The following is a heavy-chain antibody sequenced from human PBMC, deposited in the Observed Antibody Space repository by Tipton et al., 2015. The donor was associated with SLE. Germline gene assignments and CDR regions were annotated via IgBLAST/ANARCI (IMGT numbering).Heavy chain of an antibody. V-gene: IGHV3-66*01. CDR2: IYAGGST. CDR1: TFTISSNY. Sequence: SLRLSCAASTFTISSNYMTWVRQAPGKGLEWVSVIYAGGSTYYADSVKGRFTISRDNSKNTLYLQMSSLRAEDTALYYCVRKGWYFDLWGRGTLVTVSS. CDR3: VRKGWYFDL. J-gene: IGHJ2*01.